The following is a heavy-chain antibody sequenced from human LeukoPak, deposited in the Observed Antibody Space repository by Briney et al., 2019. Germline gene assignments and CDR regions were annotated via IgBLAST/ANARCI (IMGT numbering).Heavy chain of an antibody. D-gene: IGHD6-19*01. J-gene: IGHJ4*02. V-gene: IGHV3-23*01. Sequence: GGSLRLSCAASWFAFSSYAMTWVRPAPGKGLEWVSGISGSGDSTYYADSVKGRFTISRDNSKNTMYLQMNSLRAEDTAVYYCAKEASNGLNDYWGQGTLVTVSS. CDR2: ISGSGDST. CDR3: AKEASNGLNDY. CDR1: WFAFSSYA.